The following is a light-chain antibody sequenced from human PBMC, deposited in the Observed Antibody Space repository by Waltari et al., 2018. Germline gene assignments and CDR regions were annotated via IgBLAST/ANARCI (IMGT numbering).Light chain of an antibody. Sequence: EIVMTQSPATLSVSPGERATLPCRASQSVSSNLAWYQQKIGQAPRLLIYDTSTRAIGIPARFSGSGSGTEFTLTISSLQSEDFAIYFCLHYNNWPPTWTFGQGTKVEIK. CDR1: QSVSSN. V-gene: IGKV3-15*01. J-gene: IGKJ1*01. CDR3: LHYNNWPPTWT. CDR2: DTS.